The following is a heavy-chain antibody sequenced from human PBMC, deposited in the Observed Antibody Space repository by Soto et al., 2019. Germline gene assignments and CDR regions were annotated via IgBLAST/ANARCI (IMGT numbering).Heavy chain of an antibody. V-gene: IGHV3-33*01. D-gene: IGHD2-15*01. Sequence: QVQLVESGGGVVQPGRSLRLSCAASGFTFSNYCMHWVRQAPGKGLEWVAVIWYDGSNKYYADSVKGRFTISRDNSKNTLYLQMNSLRAEDTAVYYCASEYCSGGSCYYYGMDVWGQGTTVTVSS. CDR3: ASEYCSGGSCYYYGMDV. CDR1: GFTFSNYC. CDR2: IWYDGSNK. J-gene: IGHJ6*02.